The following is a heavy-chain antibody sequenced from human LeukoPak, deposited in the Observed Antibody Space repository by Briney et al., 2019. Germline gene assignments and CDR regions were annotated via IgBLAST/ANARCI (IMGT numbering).Heavy chain of an antibody. D-gene: IGHD4-23*01. CDR3: ARENDYGGNSVDF. V-gene: IGHV3-48*04. CDR1: GFTFSSYS. Sequence: PRGSLRLSCAASGFTFSSYSMNWVRQAPGKGLEWVSYISSTSSIIYYADSVKGRFTISRDNARNSLYLQMNSLRAEDTAVYYCARENDYGGNSVDFWGQGTLVTVSS. CDR2: ISSTSSII. J-gene: IGHJ4*02.